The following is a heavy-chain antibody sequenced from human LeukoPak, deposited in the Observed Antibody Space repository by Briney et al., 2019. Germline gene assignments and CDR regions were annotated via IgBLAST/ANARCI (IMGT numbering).Heavy chain of an antibody. Sequence: PSETLSLTCTVSGGSISSSSYYWGWIRQPPGKGLEWIGSVYYSGSTYYNPPLKSRVTISVDTSKNQFSLKLSSVTAADTAVYYCARNMTTVAGGAFDIWGQGTMVTVSS. V-gene: IGHV4-39*01. D-gene: IGHD4-23*01. CDR1: GGSISSSSYY. CDR3: ARNMTTVAGGAFDI. CDR2: VYYSGST. J-gene: IGHJ3*02.